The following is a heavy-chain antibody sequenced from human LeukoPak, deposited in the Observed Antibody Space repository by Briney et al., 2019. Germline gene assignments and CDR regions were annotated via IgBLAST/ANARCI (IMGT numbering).Heavy chain of an antibody. CDR2: ISYDGSNK. D-gene: IGHD1-14*01. V-gene: IGHV3-30*03. Sequence: GGSLRLSCAASGFTFSSYGMHWVRQAPGKGQEWVAVISYDGSNKYYADSVKGRFTISRDNSKNTLYLQMNSLRAEDTAVYYCARGRNRGYYYYGMDVWGQGTTVTVSS. J-gene: IGHJ6*02. CDR3: ARGRNRGYYYYGMDV. CDR1: GFTFSSYG.